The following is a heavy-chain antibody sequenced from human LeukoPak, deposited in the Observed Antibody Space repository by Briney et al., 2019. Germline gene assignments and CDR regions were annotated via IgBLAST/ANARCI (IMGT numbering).Heavy chain of an antibody. CDR3: AKPLAYCGGDCYLRWFDP. D-gene: IGHD2-21*02. CDR2: ISGSGGST. J-gene: IGHJ5*02. V-gene: IGHV3-23*01. Sequence: GGSLRLSCAASGFTFSSYAMSWVRQAPGKGLERVSAISGSGGSTYYADSVKGRFTISRDNSKNTLHLQMHSLRAEDTAVYYCAKPLAYCGGDCYLRWFDPWGQGTLVTVSS. CDR1: GFTFSSYA.